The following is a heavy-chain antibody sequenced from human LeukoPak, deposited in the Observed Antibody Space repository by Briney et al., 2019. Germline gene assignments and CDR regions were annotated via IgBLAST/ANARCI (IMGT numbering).Heavy chain of an antibody. V-gene: IGHV3-7*01. CDR2: IKEDASEK. CDR3: ARDFRFHDDY. J-gene: IGHJ4*02. CDR1: GFTLSSYW. Sequence: GGSLRLSCVASGFTLSSYWVTRVRQAPGKGLEWVGNIKEDASEKYYMDSVKGRFTVSRDNAKNSVYLEMNSLRVEDTAVYYCARDFRFHDDYWGQGTLVTVSS.